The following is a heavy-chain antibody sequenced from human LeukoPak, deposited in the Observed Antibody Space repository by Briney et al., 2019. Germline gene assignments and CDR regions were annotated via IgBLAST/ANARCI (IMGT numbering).Heavy chain of an antibody. Sequence: GGSLRLSCAASGFTFSSYAMSWVRQAPGKGLELVSGISGSGGSTYYTDSVKGRFTISRVNSKNTLYLQMNSLRAEDTAVYYCAKGLTFGGVIIIPDYWGQGTLVTVSS. D-gene: IGHD3-16*02. CDR1: GFTFSSYA. J-gene: IGHJ4*02. V-gene: IGHV3-23*01. CDR2: ISGSGGST. CDR3: AKGLTFGGVIIIPDY.